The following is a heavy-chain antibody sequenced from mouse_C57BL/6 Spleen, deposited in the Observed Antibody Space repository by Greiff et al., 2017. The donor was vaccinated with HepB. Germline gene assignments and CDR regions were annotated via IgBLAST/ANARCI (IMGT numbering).Heavy chain of an antibody. CDR2: IYPGSGST. Sequence: VQLQQPGAELVKPGASVKMSCKASGYTFTSYWITWVKQRPGQGLEWIGDIYPGSGSTNYNEKFKSKATLTVDTSSSTAYMQLSSLTSEDSAVYYCARSITTVVATDYAMDYWGQGTSVTVSS. V-gene: IGHV1-55*01. J-gene: IGHJ4*01. CDR1: GYTFTSYW. CDR3: ARSITTVVATDYAMDY. D-gene: IGHD1-1*01.